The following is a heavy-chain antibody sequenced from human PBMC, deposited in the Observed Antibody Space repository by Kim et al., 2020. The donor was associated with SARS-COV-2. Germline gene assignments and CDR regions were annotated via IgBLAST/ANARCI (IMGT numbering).Heavy chain of an antibody. D-gene: IGHD1-26*01. CDR1: GYSFTSYW. CDR3: ARAKWYYYYYMDV. V-gene: IGHV5-51*01. CDR2: IYPGDSDT. J-gene: IGHJ6*03. Sequence: GESLKISCKGSGYSFTSYWIGWVRQMPGKGLEWMGIIYPGDSDTRYSPSFQGQVTITAEKSISTAYLQWSSLKASDTAMYYCARAKWYYYYYMDVWGKGTTVTVSS.